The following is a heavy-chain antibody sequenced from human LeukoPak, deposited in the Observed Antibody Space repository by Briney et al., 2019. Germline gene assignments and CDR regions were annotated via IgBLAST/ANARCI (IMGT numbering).Heavy chain of an antibody. Sequence: PSETLSLTCAVYGGSFSGYYWSWIRQPPGKGLEWIGEINHSGSTNYNPSLKSRVTISVDTSKNQFSLKLSSVTAANTAVYYCAGGRMATPLGYWGQGTLVTVSS. V-gene: IGHV4-34*01. J-gene: IGHJ4*02. CDR3: AGGRMATPLGY. CDR2: INHSGST. CDR1: GGSFSGYY. D-gene: IGHD5-24*01.